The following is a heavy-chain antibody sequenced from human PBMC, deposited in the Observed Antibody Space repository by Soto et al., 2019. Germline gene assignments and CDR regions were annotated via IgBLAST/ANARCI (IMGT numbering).Heavy chain of an antibody. D-gene: IGHD3-22*01. J-gene: IGHJ6*02. V-gene: IGHV3-30*18. CDR1: GFTFSSYG. CDR3: AKELVFEQLPLTTHYYYYGMDV. Sequence: GGSLRLSCAASGFTFSSYGMHWVRQAPGKGLEWVAVISYDGSNKYYADSVKGRFTISRDNSKNTLYLQMNSLRAEDTAVYYCAKELVFEQLPLTTHYYYYGMDVWGQGTTVTVSS. CDR2: ISYDGSNK.